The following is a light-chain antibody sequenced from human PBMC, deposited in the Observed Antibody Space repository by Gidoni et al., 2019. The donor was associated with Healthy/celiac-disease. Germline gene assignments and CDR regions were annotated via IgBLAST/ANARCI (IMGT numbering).Light chain of an antibody. CDR1: STDVGGSNY. J-gene: IGLJ3*02. CDR3: SSYTSIRTLGV. CDR2: DVS. V-gene: IGLV2-14*03. Sequence: QSALTQPASVSCSPVQSITISCTGTSTDVGGSNYVSWYQQHPDRAPKLMIYDVSNLPSGVSNRFSGSKSGNTAYLTISGIQAEDEADDYCSSYTSIRTLGVFGGGTKLTVL.